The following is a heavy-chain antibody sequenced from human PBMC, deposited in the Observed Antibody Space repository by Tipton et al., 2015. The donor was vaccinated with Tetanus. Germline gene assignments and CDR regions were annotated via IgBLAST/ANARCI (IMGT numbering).Heavy chain of an antibody. Sequence: EVQLVQSGAEVKKPGESLKISCKGSGYRFTDYWIGWVRQMPGKGLEWMGIIYPGDSDTRYSPSFQGQVTISVDTSINTACLQWSSLKASDTAMYYCARLDFKWFFGYDYGVDVWGQGTTVPVSS. CDR2: IYPGDSDT. D-gene: IGHD3-9*01. CDR3: ARLDFKWFFGYDYGVDV. V-gene: IGHV5-51*01. CDR1: GYRFTDYW. J-gene: IGHJ6*02.